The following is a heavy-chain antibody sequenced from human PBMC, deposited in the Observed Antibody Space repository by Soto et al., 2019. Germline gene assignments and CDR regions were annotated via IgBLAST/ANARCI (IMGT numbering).Heavy chain of an antibody. V-gene: IGHV1-18*01. D-gene: IGHD3-10*01. CDR2: INTYNGNT. CDR3: ARGVGSGTYYNQYNWFDP. J-gene: IGHJ5*02. Sequence: QVQLVQSGAEVKKPGASVKVSCKASGYTFTNYGISWVRQAPGQGLEWMGWINTYNGNTNHAQKLQGRVTMTTDTSTSTAYMELRSLRSDTAVYYCARGVGSGTYYNQYNWFDPWGQGTLVTVSS. CDR1: GYTFTNYG.